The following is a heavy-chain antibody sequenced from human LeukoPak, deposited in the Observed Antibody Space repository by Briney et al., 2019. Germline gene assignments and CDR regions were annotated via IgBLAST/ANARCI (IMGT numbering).Heavy chain of an antibody. V-gene: IGHV3-23*01. CDR1: GFSFNNYA. J-gene: IGHJ4*02. Sequence: SGGSLRLSCAASGFSFNNYAMSWVRQAPGKGLEWVSAISTTGGSTYYADSVKGRFTVSRDNSKNTLSLQMDSLRVEDTALYYCAKDWTTVVTPKGYYFDSWGQGTLVTASS. CDR2: ISTTGGST. CDR3: AKDWTTVVTPKGYYFDS. D-gene: IGHD4-23*01.